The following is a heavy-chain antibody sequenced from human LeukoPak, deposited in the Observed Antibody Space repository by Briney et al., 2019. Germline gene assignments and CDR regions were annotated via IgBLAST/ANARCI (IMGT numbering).Heavy chain of an antibody. V-gene: IGHV1-69*13. J-gene: IGHJ5*02. CDR2: TIPIFGTA. CDR3: ARDLRRGSYYWFDP. CDR1: GGTFSSYA. D-gene: IGHD1-26*01. Sequence: ASVKVSCKASGGTFSSYAISWVRQAPGQGLEWMGGTIPIFGTANYAQKFQGRVTITADESTSTAYMELSSLRSEDTAVYYCARDLRRGSYYWFDPWGQGTLVTVSS.